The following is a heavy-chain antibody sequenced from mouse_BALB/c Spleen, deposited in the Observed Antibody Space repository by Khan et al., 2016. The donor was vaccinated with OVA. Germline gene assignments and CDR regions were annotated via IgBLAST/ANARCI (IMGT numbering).Heavy chain of an antibody. Sequence: VQLKESGAELARPGASVKMSCKASGYTFTSYTIHWIKLRPGQGLEWIGYINPSNGYTNYNQKFRDKATLTADKSSTTAYMQLSSLTSDDSAVYNCVRDGAYHRNDGWVAYWGQGTLVTVSA. CDR2: INPSNGYT. CDR1: GYTFTSYT. J-gene: IGHJ3*01. D-gene: IGHD2-14*01. CDR3: VRDGAYHRNDGWVAY. V-gene: IGHV1-4*01.